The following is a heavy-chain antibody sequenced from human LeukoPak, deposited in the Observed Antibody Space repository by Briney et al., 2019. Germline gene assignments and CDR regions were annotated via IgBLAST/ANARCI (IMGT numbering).Heavy chain of an antibody. D-gene: IGHD3-10*01. V-gene: IGHV3-7*01. Sequence: GGSLRLSWAASGFTFSSHFMSWVRQAPGKGLGWVANIEQDGSEKYYVEFVKGRFTSSRDNARDSLYLQMSSLRAEDTAVYYCARAEYSYGSGTTLGVDWGQETLVTVSS. CDR3: ARAEYSYGSGTTLGVD. CDR1: GFTFSSHF. J-gene: IGHJ4*02. CDR2: IEQDGSEK.